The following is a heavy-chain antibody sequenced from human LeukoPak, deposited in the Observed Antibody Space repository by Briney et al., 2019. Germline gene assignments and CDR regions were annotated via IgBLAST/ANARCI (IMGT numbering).Heavy chain of an antibody. D-gene: IGHD3-22*01. CDR3: ARVEYDSSGYSITHFDY. V-gene: IGHV1-2*02. Sequence: ASVKVSCKASGYTFTSYDINWVRQATGQGLEWMGWINPNSGGTNYAQKLQGRVTMTRDTSISTAYMELSRLRSDDTAVYYCARVEYDSSGYSITHFDYWGQGTLVTASS. J-gene: IGHJ4*02. CDR1: GYTFTSYD. CDR2: INPNSGGT.